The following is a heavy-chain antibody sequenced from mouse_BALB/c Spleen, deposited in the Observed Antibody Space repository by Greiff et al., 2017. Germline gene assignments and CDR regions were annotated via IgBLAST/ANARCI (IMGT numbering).Heavy chain of an antibody. Sequence: EVQLQESGGGLVQPGGSRKLSCAASGFTFSSFGMHWVRQAPEKGLEWVAYISSGSSTIYYADTVKGRFTISRDNPKNTLFLQMTSLRSEDTAMYYCARDYYGSYYYFDYWGQGTTLTVSS. D-gene: IGHD1-1*01. CDR2: ISSGSSTI. CDR3: ARDYYGSYYYFDY. V-gene: IGHV5-17*02. J-gene: IGHJ2*01. CDR1: GFTFSSFG.